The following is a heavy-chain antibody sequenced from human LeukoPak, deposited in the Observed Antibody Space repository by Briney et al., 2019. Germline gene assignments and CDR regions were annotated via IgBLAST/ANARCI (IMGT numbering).Heavy chain of an antibody. D-gene: IGHD3-22*01. CDR1: GYTFTGYY. Sequence: ASVKVSCKASGYTFTGYYMHWVRQAPGQGLEWMGWINPNSGGTNYAQKFQGRVTMTRDTSISTAYMELSRLRSDDTAVYYCARDPKKLYYYDSSGYGLFDYWGQGTLVTVSS. CDR2: INPNSGGT. CDR3: ARDPKKLYYYDSSGYGLFDY. J-gene: IGHJ4*02. V-gene: IGHV1-2*02.